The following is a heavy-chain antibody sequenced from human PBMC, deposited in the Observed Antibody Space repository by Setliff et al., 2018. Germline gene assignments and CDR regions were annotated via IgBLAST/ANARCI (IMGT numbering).Heavy chain of an antibody. D-gene: IGHD4-17*01. CDR1: GGSISSGGYY. Sequence: PSETLSLTCTVSGGSISSGGYYWSWIRQHPGKGLEWIGYIYYSGSTYYNPSLKSRVTISVDTSKNQFSLKLSSVTAADTAVYYCARDPLTTNRRRAFDIWGQGTMGTVSS. CDR2: IYYSGST. CDR3: ARDPLTTNRRRAFDI. V-gene: IGHV4-31*03. J-gene: IGHJ3*02.